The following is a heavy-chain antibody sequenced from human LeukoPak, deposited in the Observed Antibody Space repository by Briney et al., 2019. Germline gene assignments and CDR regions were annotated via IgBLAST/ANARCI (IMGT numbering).Heavy chain of an antibody. CDR2: MKPNSGNT. CDR1: GYTFTNFD. J-gene: IGHJ4*02. V-gene: IGHV1-8*01. CDR3: ATELRWKDH. D-gene: IGHD4-23*01. Sequence: ASVKVSCKASGYTFTNFDINWVRQATGQGLEWMGYMKPNSGNTGYAQKFQGRVTMTRDTSISTAYMELTSLTSEDTAVYYCATELRWKDHWGQGTLVTVSS.